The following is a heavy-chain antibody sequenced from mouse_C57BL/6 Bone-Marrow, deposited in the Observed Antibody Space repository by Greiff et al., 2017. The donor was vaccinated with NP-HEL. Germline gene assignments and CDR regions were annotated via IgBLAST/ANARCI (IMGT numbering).Heavy chain of an antibody. V-gene: IGHV1-50*01. CDR1: GYTFTSYW. CDR3: ARDGLSFAY. D-gene: IGHD3-1*01. J-gene: IGHJ3*01. Sequence: QVQLKQPGAELVKPGASVKLSCKASGYTFTSYWMQWVKQRPGQGLEWIGEIDPSDSYTNYNQKFKGKATLTVDTSSSTAYMQLSSLTSEDSAVYYCARDGLSFAYWGQGTLVTVSA. CDR2: IDPSDSYT.